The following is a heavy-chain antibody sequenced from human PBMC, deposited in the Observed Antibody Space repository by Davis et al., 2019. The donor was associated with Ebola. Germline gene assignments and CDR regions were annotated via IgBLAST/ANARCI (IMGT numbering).Heavy chain of an antibody. CDR2: IYYSGST. D-gene: IGHD3-22*01. CDR1: GGSVSSGSYY. Sequence: SETLSLTCTVSGGSVSSGSYYWSWIRQPPGKGLEWIGYIYYSGSTNYNPSLKSRVTISVDTSKNQFSLKLSSVTAADTAVYYCAREWYDSSGSLYPDYYYGMDVWGQGTTVTVSS. J-gene: IGHJ6*02. CDR3: AREWYDSSGSLYPDYYYGMDV. V-gene: IGHV4-61*01.